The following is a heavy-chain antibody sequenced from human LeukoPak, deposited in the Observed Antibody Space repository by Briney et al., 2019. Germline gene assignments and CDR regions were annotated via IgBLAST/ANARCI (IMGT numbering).Heavy chain of an antibody. V-gene: IGHV3-21*01. CDR1: GFTFSSYS. CDR2: ISSSSSYI. Sequence: GGSLRLSCAASGFTFSSYSMNWVRQAPGKGLEWVSSISSSSSYIYYADSVKGRFTISRDNAKNPLYLQMNSLRAEDTAVYYCARAAKGHYYMDVWGKGTTVTVSS. J-gene: IGHJ6*03. CDR3: ARAAKGHYYMDV.